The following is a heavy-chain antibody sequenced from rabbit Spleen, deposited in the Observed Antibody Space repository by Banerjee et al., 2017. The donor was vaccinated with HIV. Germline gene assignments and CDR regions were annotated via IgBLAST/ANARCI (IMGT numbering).Heavy chain of an antibody. CDR1: GFSFSSSYD. CDR2: IYDDSDATT. J-gene: IGHJ2*01. D-gene: IGHD4-1*01. Sequence: QEQLKETGGGLVQPGASLTLTCTASGFSFSSSYDICWVRQAPGKGLEWIACIYDDSDATTWYANWAKGRFTISKSSSTTVTLQMTSLTAADTATYFCARGSYVGWGGSDGFDPWGPGDPGHRL. V-gene: IGHV1S45*01. CDR3: ARGSYVGWGGSDGFDP.